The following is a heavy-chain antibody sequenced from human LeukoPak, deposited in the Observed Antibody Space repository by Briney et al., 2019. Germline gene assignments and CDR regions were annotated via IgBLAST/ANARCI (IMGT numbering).Heavy chain of an antibody. CDR2: IKQDGSEK. CDR1: GFSFSMFW. D-gene: IGHD3-10*01. Sequence: GGSLRLSCAASGFSFSMFWMSWVRQAPGKGLEWVANIKQDGSEKYYVDSGKGRFTISRDNAKNSLYLQMNSLRAEDTAVYYCARDLGYSLSGSSDYWGQGTLVTVSS. V-gene: IGHV3-7*01. J-gene: IGHJ4*02. CDR3: ARDLGYSLSGSSDY.